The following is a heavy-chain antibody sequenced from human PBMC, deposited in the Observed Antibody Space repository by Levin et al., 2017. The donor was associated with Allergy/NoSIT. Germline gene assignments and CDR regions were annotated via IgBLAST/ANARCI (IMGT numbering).Heavy chain of an antibody. CDR3: AKELPTYYYDSSGPLDY. V-gene: IGHV3-23*01. CDR1: GFTFSSYA. D-gene: IGHD3-22*01. J-gene: IGHJ4*02. Sequence: GESLKISCAASGFTFSSYAMSWVRQAPGKGLEWVSAISGSGGSTYYADSVKGRFTISRDNSKNTLYLQMNSLRAEDTAVYYCAKELPTYYYDSSGPLDYWGQGTLVTVSS. CDR2: ISGSGGST.